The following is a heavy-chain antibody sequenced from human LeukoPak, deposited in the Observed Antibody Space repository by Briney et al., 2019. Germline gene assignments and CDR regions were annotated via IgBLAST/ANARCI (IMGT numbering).Heavy chain of an antibody. CDR3: ARGTMVRGVIFADY. D-gene: IGHD3-10*01. CDR2: IYPDDSDT. V-gene: IGHV5-51*01. J-gene: IGHJ4*02. Sequence: GESLKISCKGSGYIFTSYWIGWVRQMPGKGLEWMGTIYPDDSDTRYSPSFQGQVTISVDKSINTAYLQWSSLKASDTAMYYCARGTMVRGVIFADYWGQGTLVTVSS. CDR1: GYIFTSYW.